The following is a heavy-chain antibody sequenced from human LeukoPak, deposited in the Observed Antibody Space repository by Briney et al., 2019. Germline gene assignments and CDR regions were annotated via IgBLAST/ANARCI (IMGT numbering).Heavy chain of an antibody. V-gene: IGHV3-23*01. D-gene: IGHD2-15*01. CDR2: ISGSGGST. J-gene: IGHJ4*02. CDR3: AKDPRYCSGGSCF. CDR1: GFTFSSYA. Sequence: PGGSLRLSCAASGFTFSSYAMSWVRQAPGKGLEWVSAISGSGGSTYYADSVKGRFTISRDNSKNTLYLQMNGLRAEDTAVYYCAKDPRYCSGGSCFGGQGTLVTVSS.